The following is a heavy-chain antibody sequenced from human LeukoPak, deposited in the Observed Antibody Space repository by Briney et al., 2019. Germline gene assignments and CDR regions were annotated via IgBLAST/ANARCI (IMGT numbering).Heavy chain of an antibody. Sequence: PGGSLRLSCTVSGFTFSGYEMNWVRQAPGKGLEWVSYISSSGSTIFYADSVKGRFTISRDNAKNSLYLQMNSLRAEDTAVYYCARRGIQLWPHDDYWGQGNLVTVSS. D-gene: IGHD5-18*01. CDR1: GFTFSGYE. CDR2: ISSSGSTI. J-gene: IGHJ4*02. V-gene: IGHV3-48*03. CDR3: ARRGIQLWPHDDY.